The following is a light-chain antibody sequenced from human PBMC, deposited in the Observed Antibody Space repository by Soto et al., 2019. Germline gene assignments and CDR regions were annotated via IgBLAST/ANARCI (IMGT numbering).Light chain of an antibody. CDR1: SSDVGSYNL. Sequence: QSVLTQPASVSGSPGQSITISCTGTSSDVGSYNLVSWYQRHPGKAPKLMIYEGSKRPSGVSNRFSGSKSGNTASLTISGLQAEDEADYYCSSYTTAGTYVFGPGTKVTVL. CDR3: SSYTTAGTYV. CDR2: EGS. J-gene: IGLJ1*01. V-gene: IGLV2-14*02.